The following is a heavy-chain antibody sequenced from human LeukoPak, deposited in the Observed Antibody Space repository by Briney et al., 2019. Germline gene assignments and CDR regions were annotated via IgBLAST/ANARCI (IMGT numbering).Heavy chain of an antibody. D-gene: IGHD3-22*01. CDR3: ASSRIAANSTPDYDSSGSVRLDY. CDR2: INHSGST. V-gene: IGHV4-34*01. J-gene: IGHJ4*02. CDR1: GSSISSGGYY. Sequence: SETLSLTCAVSGSSISSGGYYWSWIRQPPGKGLEWIGEINHSGSTNYNPSLKSRVTISVDTSKNQFSLKLSSVTAADTAVYYCASSRIAANSTPDYDSSGSVRLDYWGQGTLVTVSS.